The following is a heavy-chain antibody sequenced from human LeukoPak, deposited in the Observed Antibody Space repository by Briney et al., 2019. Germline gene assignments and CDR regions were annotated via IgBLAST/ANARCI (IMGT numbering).Heavy chain of an antibody. Sequence: ASVKVSCKASGYTFIGYYMHWVRQAPGQGLEWMGWINPNSGGTNYAQKFQGRVTMTRDTSISTAYMELSRLRSDDTAVYYGARDEVDYYDSSGYSPDYWGQGTLVTVSS. V-gene: IGHV1-2*02. CDR3: ARDEVDYYDSSGYSPDY. D-gene: IGHD3-22*01. J-gene: IGHJ4*02. CDR2: INPNSGGT. CDR1: GYTFIGYY.